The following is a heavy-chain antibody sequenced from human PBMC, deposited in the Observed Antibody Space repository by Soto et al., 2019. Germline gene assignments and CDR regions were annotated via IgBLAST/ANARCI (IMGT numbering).Heavy chain of an antibody. D-gene: IGHD3-10*01. CDR3: ARAGAALVRGSIGGFDY. J-gene: IGHJ4*02. Sequence: QVHLQQWGAGLLKPSGPLSLPSPVNGGPFNGYYWPGIGKSPGKGLQWIGEINHSGTVDYNPSLKSRVTFSIDTSKKQFSLTLTSVTAADTAVYYCARAGAALVRGSIGGFDYWGQGTLVTVSS. V-gene: IGHV4-34*01. CDR1: GGPFNGYY. CDR2: INHSGTV.